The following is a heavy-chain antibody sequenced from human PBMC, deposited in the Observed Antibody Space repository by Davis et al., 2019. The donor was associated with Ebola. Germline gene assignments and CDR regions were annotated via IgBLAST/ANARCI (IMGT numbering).Heavy chain of an antibody. CDR2: NNLNDGRT. CDR3: TTPGGQDSGYDVFDI. V-gene: IGHV1-46*03. Sequence: ASVTVSCKASGYTFTNYYMYWVRQAPGHGLEWMGMNNLNDGRTMYAQKFQGRVTVTRDTSTTTVYMDLSSLRSEDTALYYCTTPGGQDSGYDVFDIWGQGTMVTVSS. CDR1: GYTFTNYY. D-gene: IGHD5-12*01. J-gene: IGHJ3*02.